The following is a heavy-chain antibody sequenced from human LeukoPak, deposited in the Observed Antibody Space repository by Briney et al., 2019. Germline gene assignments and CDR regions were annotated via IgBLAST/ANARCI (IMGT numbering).Heavy chain of an antibody. CDR2: INPNSGGT. J-gene: IGHJ3*02. Sequence: GASVKVSCKASGYTFTGYYMHWVRQAPGQGLEWMGWINPNSGGTNYAQKFQGWVTMTRDTSISTAYMELSRLRSDDTAVYYCAREMGYGYCSGGSCYSESAFDIWGQGTMVTVFS. CDR3: AREMGYGYCSGGSCYSESAFDI. CDR1: GYTFTGYY. V-gene: IGHV1-2*04. D-gene: IGHD2-15*01.